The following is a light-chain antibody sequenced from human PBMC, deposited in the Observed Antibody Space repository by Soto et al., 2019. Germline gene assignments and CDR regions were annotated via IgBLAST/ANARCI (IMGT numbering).Light chain of an antibody. J-gene: IGLJ1*01. Sequence: QSLLTQPASLSGSPGQSITISCTGTISDVGGYNYVSWYQQHPGKAPKLMIYEVSNRPSGVSNRFSGSKSGNTASLTISGLQAEDEADYYCSSYTSSSTLVFGTGTKVNV. V-gene: IGLV2-14*01. CDR2: EVS. CDR3: SSYTSSSTLV. CDR1: ISDVGGYNY.